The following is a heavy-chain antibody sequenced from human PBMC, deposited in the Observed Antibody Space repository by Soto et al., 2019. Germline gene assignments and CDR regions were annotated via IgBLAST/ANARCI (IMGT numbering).Heavy chain of an antibody. Sequence: SEPRTLACTVSGGSISRYCWRWIRQPSGKGLEWIGRIYPSGSTNYSPSLKSRVTMSVDTSKNQLSLKLSSVTAADTAVYYCARGEVAKGYGMYAWCQGAAVPVSS. CDR1: GGSISRYC. V-gene: IGHV4-4*07. J-gene: IGHJ6*02. CDR2: IYPSGST. CDR3: ARGEVAKGYGMYA.